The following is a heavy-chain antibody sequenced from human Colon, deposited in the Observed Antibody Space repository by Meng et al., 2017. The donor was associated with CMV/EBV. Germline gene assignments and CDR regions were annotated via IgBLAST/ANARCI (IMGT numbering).Heavy chain of an antibody. CDR2: VSYSGNT. CDR1: GGSVNSGSYY. V-gene: IGHV4-61*01. CDR3: AREASGWSTGVDN. J-gene: IGHJ4*02. D-gene: IGHD6-19*01. Sequence: SETLSLTCSVSGGSVNSGSYYWTWIRQPPGKGLEWIGYVSYSGNTNYNPSLKSRLTIEVDTSRNQFSLKLTSVSAVDTAMYYCAREASGWSTGVDNWGQGTLVTVSS.